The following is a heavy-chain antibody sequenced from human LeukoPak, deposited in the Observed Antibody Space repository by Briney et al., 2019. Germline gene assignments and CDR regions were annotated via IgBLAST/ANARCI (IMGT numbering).Heavy chain of an antibody. Sequence: PSETLSLTCTVTGGSISRRGDYWGWIRQPPGKGLEWIVSIYYSGSTYYNPSFKSRVTISVDTSRNQFSLQLNYVTAADTAFYYCARNESVLGTTGLNDFFDDWGQGSLVTVSS. D-gene: IGHD1-26*01. CDR1: GGSISRRGDY. J-gene: IGHJ4*02. CDR2: IYYSGST. CDR3: ARNESVLGTTGLNDFFDD. V-gene: IGHV4-39*01.